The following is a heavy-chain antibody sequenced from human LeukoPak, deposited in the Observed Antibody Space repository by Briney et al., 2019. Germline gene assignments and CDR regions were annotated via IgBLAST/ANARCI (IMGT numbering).Heavy chain of an antibody. J-gene: IGHJ6*02. CDR2: IKQDGSEK. V-gene: IGHV3-7*01. CDR1: GFTFSSYW. Sequence: PGGSLRLSCAASGFTFSSYWMSWVRQAPGKGLEWVANIKQDGSEKYYVDSVKGRFTISRDNAKNSLYLQMNSLRAEGTAVYYCAREGGITMIVGGQLYYYYYGMDVWGQGTTVTVSS. D-gene: IGHD3-22*01. CDR3: AREGGITMIVGGQLYYYYYGMDV.